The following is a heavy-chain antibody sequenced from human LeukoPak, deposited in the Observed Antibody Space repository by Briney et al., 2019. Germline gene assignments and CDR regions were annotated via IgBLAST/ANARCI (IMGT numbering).Heavy chain of an antibody. CDR3: AREMRFGSGPGAFDI. CDR1: GGSISTYY. Sequence: PSETLSLTRTVSGGSISTYYWGWIRQPAGKGLEWIGRIYTTGSTNYNPSLKSRVTMSVDTSKNQFSLKLSSVTAAGSAVYYCAREMRFGSGPGAFDIWSQETMVTVSS. V-gene: IGHV4-4*07. CDR2: IYTTGST. J-gene: IGHJ3*02. D-gene: IGHD3-10*01.